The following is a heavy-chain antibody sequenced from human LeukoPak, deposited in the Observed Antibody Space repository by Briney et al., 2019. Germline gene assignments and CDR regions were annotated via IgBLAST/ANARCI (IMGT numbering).Heavy chain of an antibody. J-gene: IGHJ6*02. D-gene: IGHD3-10*01. CDR2: FDPEDGET. Sequence: ASVKVSCKVSGYTLTELSMHWVRQAPGKGLEWMGGFDPEDGETIYAQKFQGRVTMTEDTSTDTAYMELSSLRSEDTAVYYCATFYGSGSAYYYYYGMDVWGQGTTVTVSS. V-gene: IGHV1-24*01. CDR1: GYTLTELS. CDR3: ATFYGSGSAYYYYYGMDV.